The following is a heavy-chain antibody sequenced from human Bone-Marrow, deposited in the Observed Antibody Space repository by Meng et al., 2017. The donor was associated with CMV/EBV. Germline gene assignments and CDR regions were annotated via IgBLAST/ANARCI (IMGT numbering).Heavy chain of an antibody. Sequence: SETLSSTCAVYGGSSSGYYWSWIRQPPGKGLEWIGEINHSGSTNYNTSLKSRVTISVDKSKNQFSLKLSSVTAANTAVYYCARYLQYQPHNGMDVWAQGTTVTVSS. CDR2: INHSGST. CDR1: GGSSSGYY. CDR3: ARYLQYQPHNGMDV. J-gene: IGHJ6*02. V-gene: IGHV4-34*01. D-gene: IGHD2-2*01.